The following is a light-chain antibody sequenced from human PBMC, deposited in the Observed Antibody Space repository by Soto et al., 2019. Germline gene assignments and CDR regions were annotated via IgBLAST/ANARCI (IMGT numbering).Light chain of an antibody. CDR3: QQYDNLPIT. CDR1: QDISNY. V-gene: IGKV1-33*01. Sequence: DIQMTQSPSSLSASVGDRVTITCQASQDISNYLYWYQQKPGKAPKLLIYDASNLETGVPSRFSGSGSGTDFTITISSLQPEDIATYYCQQYDNLPITFGQWTRLEIK. CDR2: DAS. J-gene: IGKJ5*01.